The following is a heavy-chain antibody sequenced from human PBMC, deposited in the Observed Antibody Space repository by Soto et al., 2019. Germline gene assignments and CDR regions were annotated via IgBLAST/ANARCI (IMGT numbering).Heavy chain of an antibody. D-gene: IGHD3-10*01. CDR1: GFTFSSYA. Sequence: QVQLVESGGGVVQPGRSLRLSCAASGFTFSSYAMHWVRQAPGKGLDWVAVISYDGSNKYYADSVKGRFTISRDNSKNTLYLQMNSLRAEDTAVYYCATGTFIDYWGQGTLVTVSS. J-gene: IGHJ4*02. CDR3: ATGTFIDY. CDR2: ISYDGSNK. V-gene: IGHV3-30-3*01.